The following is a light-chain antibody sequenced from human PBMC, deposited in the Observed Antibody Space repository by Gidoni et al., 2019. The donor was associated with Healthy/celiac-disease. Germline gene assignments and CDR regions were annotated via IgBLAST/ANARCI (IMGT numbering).Light chain of an antibody. V-gene: IGKV1-39*01. CDR3: LQSYSTPRS. CDR1: QSISSY. CDR2: AAS. Sequence: DIQMTQSPSSLSASAGDRVTITCRASQSISSYLHWYQQKPGKAPKLLIYAASSLQIGVPSRFSGSGSGTDFTLTISSLQPEDFATYYCLQSYSTPRSFGQGTKLEIK. J-gene: IGKJ2*04.